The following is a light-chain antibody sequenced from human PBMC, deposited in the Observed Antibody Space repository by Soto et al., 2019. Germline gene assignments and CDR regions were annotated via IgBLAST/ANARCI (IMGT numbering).Light chain of an antibody. CDR1: SSDVGGYNY. CDR3: RSYAGSWYV. J-gene: IGLJ1*01. Sequence: QSALTQPRSVSGSPGQSVTISCTGTSSDVGGYNYVSWYQQHPGKAPKLMIYDVSKRPSGVPDRFSGSKSGNTASLTISGLQAEDEADYYCRSYAGSWYVFGTGTKVTVL. CDR2: DVS. V-gene: IGLV2-11*01.